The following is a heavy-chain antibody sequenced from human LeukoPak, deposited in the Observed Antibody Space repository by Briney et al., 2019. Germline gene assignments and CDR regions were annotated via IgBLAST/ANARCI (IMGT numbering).Heavy chain of an antibody. CDR1: GGSISSYY. CDR3: AREIAAAGNHWFDP. CDR2: IYYSGST. J-gene: IGHJ5*02. V-gene: IGHV4-39*07. D-gene: IGHD6-13*01. Sequence: PSETLSLTCTVSGGSISSYYWGWIRQPPGKGLEWIGSIYYSGSTYYNPSLKSRVTISVDTSKNQFSLKLSSVTAADTAVYYCAREIAAAGNHWFDPWGQGTLVTVSS.